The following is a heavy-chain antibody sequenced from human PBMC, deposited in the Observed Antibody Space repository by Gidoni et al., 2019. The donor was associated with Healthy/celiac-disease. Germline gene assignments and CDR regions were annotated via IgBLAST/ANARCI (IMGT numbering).Heavy chain of an antibody. V-gene: IGHV3-74*01. D-gene: IGHD3-22*01. CDR2: INSDGSST. J-gene: IGHJ4*02. Sequence: EVQLVESGGGLVQPGGSLRLSCAASGFTFSSYWLHWVRQAPGKGLVWVSRINSDGSSTSYADSVKGRFTISRDNAKNTLYLQMNSLRAEDTAVYYCARESYYYDSSGYYSSLFDYWGQGTLVTVSS. CDR1: GFTFSSYW. CDR3: ARESYYYDSSGYYSSLFDY.